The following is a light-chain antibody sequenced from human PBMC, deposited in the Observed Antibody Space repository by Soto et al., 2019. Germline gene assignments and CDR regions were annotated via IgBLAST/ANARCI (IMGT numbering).Light chain of an antibody. CDR2: DVI. CDR1: SSDVGGYNY. V-gene: IGLV2-11*01. Sequence: QSALTQPASVSGSPGQSITISCTGSSSDVGGYNYVSWYQQHPGEAPKLMIYDVIKRPSGVPDRFSGCKSGNTASLTISGLQAADEADYYCCSYAGTYTFVLFGEGTKLTVL. J-gene: IGLJ2*01. CDR3: CSYAGTYTFVL.